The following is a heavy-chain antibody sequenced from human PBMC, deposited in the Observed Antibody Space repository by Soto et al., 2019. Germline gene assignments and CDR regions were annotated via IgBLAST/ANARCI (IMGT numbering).Heavy chain of an antibody. V-gene: IGHV4-39*01. CDR3: ASGKVVPAAYGSYYYYYYGMDV. J-gene: IGHJ6*02. D-gene: IGHD2-2*01. CDR2: IYYSGST. Sequence: SETLSLTCTVSGGSISSSSYYWGWVRQPPGKGLEWIGSIYYSGSTYYNPSLKSRVTISVDTSKNQFSPKLSSVTAADTAVYYCASGKVVPAAYGSYYYYYYGMDVWGQGTTVTVSS. CDR1: GGSISSSSYY.